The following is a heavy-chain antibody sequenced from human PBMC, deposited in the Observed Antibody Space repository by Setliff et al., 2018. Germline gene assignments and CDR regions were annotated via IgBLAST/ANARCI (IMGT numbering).Heavy chain of an antibody. D-gene: IGHD3-22*01. CDR3: AREVGYYDSSGYPDV. V-gene: IGHV1-69*06. J-gene: IGHJ6*04. CDR2: IIPIFGTA. CDR1: GGTFSSYD. Sequence: SVKVSCKASGGTFSSYDISWVRQAPGQGLEWMGRIIPIFGTANYAQKFQGRVTITADKSTSTAYMELSRLRSEDTAVYYCAREVGYYDSSGYPDVWGKGTTVTVSS.